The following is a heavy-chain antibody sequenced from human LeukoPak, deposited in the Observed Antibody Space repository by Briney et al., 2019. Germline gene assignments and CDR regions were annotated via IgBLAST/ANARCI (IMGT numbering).Heavy chain of an antibody. D-gene: IGHD3-9*01. Sequence: ASVKVSCKASGYTFTNYAIHWVRQAPGQRLEWMGWINAGNDNTKYSQKFQDRVTVTRDTSASTAYMELSSLRSEGTAVYYCARDILSGYSRFDYWGQGSLVSVSS. J-gene: IGHJ4*02. CDR2: INAGNDNT. CDR3: ARDILSGYSRFDY. V-gene: IGHV1-3*01. CDR1: GYTFTNYA.